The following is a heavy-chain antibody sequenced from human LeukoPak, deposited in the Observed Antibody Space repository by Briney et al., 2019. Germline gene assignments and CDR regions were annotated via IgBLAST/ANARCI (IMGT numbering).Heavy chain of an antibody. V-gene: IGHV3-48*01. Sequence: PGGSLRLSCVVSGFTFSTYSMNWVREAPGKGLEWVSYISGRSSIIYYANSVKGRFTISRDNAKNSLYLQLNSLRAEDTAVYYCARDSPYGNYYYYYMDVWGKGTTVTASS. J-gene: IGHJ6*03. CDR1: GFTFSTYS. CDR2: ISGRSSII. CDR3: ARDSPYGNYYYYYMDV. D-gene: IGHD1-1*01.